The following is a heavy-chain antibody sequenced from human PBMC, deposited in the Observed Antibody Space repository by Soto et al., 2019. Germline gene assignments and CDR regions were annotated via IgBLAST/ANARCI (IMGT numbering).Heavy chain of an antibody. CDR3: ARDRYYYDSSGYYPFDAFDI. J-gene: IGHJ3*02. V-gene: IGHV4-31*03. CDR2: IYYSGST. CDR1: GGSISSGGYY. Sequence: SETLSLTCTVSGGSISSGGYYWSWIRQHPGKGLEWIGYIYYSGSTYYNPSLKSRVTISVDTSKNQFSLKLSSVTAADTAVYYCARDRYYYDSSGYYPFDAFDIWGQGTMVTVSS. D-gene: IGHD3-22*01.